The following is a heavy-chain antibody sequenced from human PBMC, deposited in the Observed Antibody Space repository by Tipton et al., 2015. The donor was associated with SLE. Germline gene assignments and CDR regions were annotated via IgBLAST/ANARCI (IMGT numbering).Heavy chain of an antibody. D-gene: IGHD3-3*01. CDR1: GFTFSSYW. V-gene: IGHV3-7*01. CDR2: IKQDGSEK. Sequence: SLRLSCAASGFTFSSYWMSWVRQAPGKGLEWVANIKQDGSEKYYVDSVKGRFTISRDNAKNSLYLQMNSLRAEVTAGYYCARGITIFGVVNYYFDYWGQGTLVPVSS. CDR3: ARGITIFGVVNYYFDY. J-gene: IGHJ4*02.